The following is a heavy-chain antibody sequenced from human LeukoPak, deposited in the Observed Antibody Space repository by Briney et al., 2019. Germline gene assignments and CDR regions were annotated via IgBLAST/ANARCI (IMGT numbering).Heavy chain of an antibody. D-gene: IGHD3-22*01. CDR1: GGSLSGYY. Sequence: RWETLSLTSAVYGGSLSGYYWSWIRQPPGKGLEWIGEINHSGSTNYNPSLKSRVTISVDTSKNQFSLKLSSVTAADTAVYYCARGLSYYYDSSGYPNWFDPWGQGTLVTVSS. CDR3: ARGLSYYYDSSGYPNWFDP. CDR2: INHSGST. V-gene: IGHV4-34*01. J-gene: IGHJ5*02.